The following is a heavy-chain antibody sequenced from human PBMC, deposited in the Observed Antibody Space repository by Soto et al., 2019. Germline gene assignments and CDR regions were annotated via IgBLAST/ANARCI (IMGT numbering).Heavy chain of an antibody. D-gene: IGHD6-19*01. Sequence: PGESQTISRKGSEYSFTSYWVGWVRQMTGKGLEWMGIIYPGDSDTRYSPSFQGQVTISADKSISTAYLQWSSLKASDTAMYYCARRVAVAGTDYYYYGMDVWGQGTTVTLSS. CDR1: EYSFTSYW. J-gene: IGHJ6*02. CDR3: ARRVAVAGTDYYYYGMDV. V-gene: IGHV5-51*01. CDR2: IYPGDSDT.